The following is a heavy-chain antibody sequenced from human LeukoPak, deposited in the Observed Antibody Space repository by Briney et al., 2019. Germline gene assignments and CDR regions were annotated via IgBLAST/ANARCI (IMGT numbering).Heavy chain of an antibody. CDR3: ARAGIAARPRWFDP. CDR1: GGSISSYY. V-gene: IGHV4-34*01. D-gene: IGHD6-6*01. J-gene: IGHJ5*02. Sequence: SETLSLTCTVSGGSISSYYWSWIRQPPGKGLEWIGEINHSGSTNYNPSLKSRVTISVDTSKNQFSLKLSSVTAADTAMYYCARAGIAARPRWFDPWGQGTLVTVSS. CDR2: INHSGST.